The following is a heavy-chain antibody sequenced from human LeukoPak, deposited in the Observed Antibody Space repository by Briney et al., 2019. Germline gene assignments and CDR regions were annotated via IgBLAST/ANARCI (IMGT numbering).Heavy chain of an antibody. D-gene: IGHD3/OR15-3a*01. CDR1: GFTFSDYY. J-gene: IGHJ6*02. CDR2: ISSSGSTI. Sequence: GGSLRLSCAASGFTFSDYYMGWIRQAPGKGLEWVSYISSSGSTIYYADSVKGRFTISRDNAKNSLYLQMNSLRAEDTAVYYCARPVPGPGPHRTGPPNYFYGMDVWGQGTTVTVSS. V-gene: IGHV3-11*01. CDR3: ARPVPGPGPHRTGPPNYFYGMDV.